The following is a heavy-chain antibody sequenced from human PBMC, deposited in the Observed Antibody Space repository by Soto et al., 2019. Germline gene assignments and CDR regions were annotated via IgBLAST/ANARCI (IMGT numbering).Heavy chain of an antibody. V-gene: IGHV3-23*01. Sequence: EVQLLESGGGLVQPGGSLRLSCAASGFTFSSYAMSWVRQAPGKGLEWVSAISGSGGSTYYADSVKGRFTISRDNSKNTLYLQMNSLRAEDTAVYYCARAPYYYGSGTNHFDYWGQGTLVTVSS. CDR3: ARAPYYYGSGTNHFDY. D-gene: IGHD3-10*01. CDR2: ISGSGGST. CDR1: GFTFSSYA. J-gene: IGHJ4*02.